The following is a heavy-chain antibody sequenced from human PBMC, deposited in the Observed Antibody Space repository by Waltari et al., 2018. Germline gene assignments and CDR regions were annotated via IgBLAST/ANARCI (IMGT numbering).Heavy chain of an antibody. V-gene: IGHV1-69*02. CDR3: ARAYQGLVAFDV. D-gene: IGHD2-2*01. J-gene: IGHJ3*01. CDR2: SIPILGIA. CDR1: GGTFSSYT. Sequence: QVQLVQSGAEVKNPGSSVKVSCKASGGTFSSYTISWVRQAPGQGLEWMGRSIPILGIANYAQKFQGRVTITADKSTSTAYMELSSLRSEDTAVYYCARAYQGLVAFDVWGQGTMVTVSS.